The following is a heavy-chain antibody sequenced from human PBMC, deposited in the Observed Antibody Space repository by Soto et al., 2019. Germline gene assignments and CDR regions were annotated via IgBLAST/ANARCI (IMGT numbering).Heavy chain of an antibody. CDR1: GGSVSSGSYY. D-gene: IGHD3-22*01. Sequence: VQLQESGPGLVKPSETLSLTCTVSGGSVSSGSYYWSWIRQPPGKGLEWIGYIFYSGSTNYNPSLKSRVTISVDTSKNQFSLKLNSVTAADTAVYYCARVRSSGDSLGYWGQGTLVTVSS. CDR2: IFYSGST. CDR3: ARVRSSGDSLGY. V-gene: IGHV4-61*01. J-gene: IGHJ4*02.